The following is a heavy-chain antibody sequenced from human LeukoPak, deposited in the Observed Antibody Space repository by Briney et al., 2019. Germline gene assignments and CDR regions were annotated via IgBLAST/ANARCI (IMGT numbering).Heavy chain of an antibody. Sequence: PGGSLRLSCAASGFTFSSYEMNWVRQAPGKGLEWVSYISSSGSTIYYADSVKGRFTISRDNSKNTLYLQMNSLRAEDTAVYYCAKGDGSGSSYGMDVWGKGTTVTVSS. CDR1: GFTFSSYE. J-gene: IGHJ6*04. D-gene: IGHD3-10*01. CDR2: ISSSGSTI. V-gene: IGHV3-48*03. CDR3: AKGDGSGSSYGMDV.